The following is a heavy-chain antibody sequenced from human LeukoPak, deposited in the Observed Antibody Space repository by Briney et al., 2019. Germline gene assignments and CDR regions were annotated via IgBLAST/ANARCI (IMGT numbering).Heavy chain of an antibody. J-gene: IGHJ5*02. CDR3: ARVVYYDSSGYVVFFDP. CDR2: IYYSGST. D-gene: IGHD3-22*01. CDR1: GGSISSSSHY. Sequence: PSGTLSLTCTVSGGSISSSSHYWGWIRQPPGKGLEWIGSIYYSGSTYYNPPLKSRVTISVDTSKNQFSLKLSSVTAADTAVYYCARVVYYDSSGYVVFFDPWGQGTLVTVSS. V-gene: IGHV4-39*07.